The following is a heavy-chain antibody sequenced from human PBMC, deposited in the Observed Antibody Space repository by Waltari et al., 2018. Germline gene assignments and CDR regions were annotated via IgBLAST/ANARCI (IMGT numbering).Heavy chain of an antibody. CDR2: INAGNDNT. J-gene: IGHJ4*02. Sequence: QVQLVQSGAEVKKPGASVKVSCKASGYTFTSYAMHWVRQAPGQRLEWMGWINAGNDNTKYSQKCQGRVTITRDTSASTAYMELSSLRSEDTAVYYCASINTMVQGVIYWGQGTLVTVSS. CDR3: ASINTMVQGVIY. D-gene: IGHD3-10*01. CDR1: GYTFTSYA. V-gene: IGHV1-3*01.